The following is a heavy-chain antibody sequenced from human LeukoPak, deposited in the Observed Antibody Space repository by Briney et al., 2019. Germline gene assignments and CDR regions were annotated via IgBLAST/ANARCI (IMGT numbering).Heavy chain of an antibody. J-gene: IGHJ4*02. D-gene: IGHD5-12*01. Sequence: GGSLRLSCVASGFTFSSHSMHWVRQAPGKGLEWVAFISYDGSNKYYADSVKGRFTISRDNSKNTLYLQMNSLRAEDTAVYYCARDGADSGYDGFFDYWGQGTLVTVSS. CDR1: GFTFSSHS. CDR3: ARDGADSGYDGFFDY. V-gene: IGHV3-30-3*01. CDR2: ISYDGSNK.